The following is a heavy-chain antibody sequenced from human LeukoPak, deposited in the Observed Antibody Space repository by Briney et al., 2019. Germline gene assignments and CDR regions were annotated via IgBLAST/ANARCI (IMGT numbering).Heavy chain of an antibody. J-gene: IGHJ4*02. D-gene: IGHD6-13*01. CDR3: ARDSSSWYAYFDY. Sequence: SETLSLTCIVSGGSISSYYWSWIRQPAGKGLEWIGRIYTSGRTNHNPSLKSRVTMSVDTSKNQFSLKLSSVTAADTAVYYCARDSSSWYAYFDYWGQGTLVTVSS. V-gene: IGHV4-4*07. CDR1: GGSISSYY. CDR2: IYTSGRT.